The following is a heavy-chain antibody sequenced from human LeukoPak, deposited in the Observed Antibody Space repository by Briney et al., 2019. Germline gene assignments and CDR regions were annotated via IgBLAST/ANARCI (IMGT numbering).Heavy chain of an antibody. Sequence: PGGSLRLSCAASGFTFSSYSINWVRQAPGKGLEWVSSISSSSSYIYYANSVKGRFTISRDNAKNSLYLQMNSLRAEDTAVYYCARGGVRGIYYYYGMDVWGQGTTVTVSS. CDR3: ARGGVRGIYYYYGMDV. CDR1: GFTFSSYS. CDR2: ISSSSSYI. J-gene: IGHJ6*02. D-gene: IGHD3-10*01. V-gene: IGHV3-21*01.